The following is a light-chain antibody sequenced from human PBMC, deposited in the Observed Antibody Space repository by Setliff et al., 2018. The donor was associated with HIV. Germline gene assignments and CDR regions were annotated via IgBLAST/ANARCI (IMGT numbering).Light chain of an antibody. CDR3: SSYTSSSPLYV. J-gene: IGLJ1*01. V-gene: IGLV2-14*01. CDR1: SSDVGGYNY. Sequence: QSALAQPASVSGSPGQSITISCTGTSSDVGGYNYVPWYQQHPGKAPKLMIYEVSNRPSGASDRFSGSKSGNTASLTISGLQTEDEADYFCSSYTSSSPLYVFGTGTKVTVL. CDR2: EVS.